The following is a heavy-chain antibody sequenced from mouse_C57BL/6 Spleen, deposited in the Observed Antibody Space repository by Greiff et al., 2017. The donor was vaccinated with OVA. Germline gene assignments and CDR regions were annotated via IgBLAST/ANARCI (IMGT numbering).Heavy chain of an antibody. D-gene: IGHD1-1*01. J-gene: IGHJ2*01. CDR1: GYTFTDYN. CDR3: ARGTTVVAPDY. CDR2: INPNNGGT. V-gene: IGHV1-22*01. Sequence: EVKLQESGPELVKPGASVKMSCKASGYTFTDYNMHWVKQSHGKSLEWIGYINPNNGGTSYNQKFKGKATLTVNKSSSTAYMELRSLTSEESAVYYCARGTTVVAPDYWGQGTTLTVSS.